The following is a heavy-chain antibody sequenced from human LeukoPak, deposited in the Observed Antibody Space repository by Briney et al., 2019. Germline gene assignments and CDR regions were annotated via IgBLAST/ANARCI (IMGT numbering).Heavy chain of an antibody. J-gene: IGHJ4*02. D-gene: IGHD2-15*01. CDR3: ARVPTLGYCDGGSCYRFDF. CDR1: EYTFTSYD. Sequence: ASAKISCKASEYTFTSYDINWVRQAPGQGLEWMGWMNPKSGNTGYAQKFQGRVSMTRDTSISTAYMELNSLRYEDTAVYYCARVPTLGYCDGGSCYRFDFWGQGTPVTVSS. V-gene: IGHV1-8*01. CDR2: MNPKSGNT.